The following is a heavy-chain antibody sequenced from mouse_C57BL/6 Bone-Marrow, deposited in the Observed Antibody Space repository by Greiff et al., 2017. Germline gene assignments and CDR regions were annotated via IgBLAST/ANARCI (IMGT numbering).Heavy chain of an antibody. CDR1: GFSLTSYA. V-gene: IGHV2-9-1*01. J-gene: IGHJ1*03. CDR3: ARERDFYYYGSSYDYWYFDV. D-gene: IGHD1-1*01. CDR2: IWTGGGT. Sequence: VQRVESGPGLVAPSQSLSITCTVSGFSLTSYAISWVRQPPGKGLEWLGVIWTGGGTNYNSALKSRLSISKDNSKSQVFLKMNSLQADDTARYXCARERDFYYYGSSYDYWYFDVWGTGTTVTVSS.